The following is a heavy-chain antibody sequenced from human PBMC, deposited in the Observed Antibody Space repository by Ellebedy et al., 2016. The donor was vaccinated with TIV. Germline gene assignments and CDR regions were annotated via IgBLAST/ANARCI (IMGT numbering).Heavy chain of an antibody. Sequence: PGGSLRLSCAASGLTFSGYYMSWFRQAPGKGPAWVSYISYSGDLMYYADSVKGRFTTSRDNAENSLYLQMNSLRAEETAVYYCASTGREQVDYWGQGTLVTVSS. CDR2: ISYSGDLM. CDR3: ASTGREQVDY. CDR1: GLTFSGYY. J-gene: IGHJ4*02. D-gene: IGHD3-10*01. V-gene: IGHV3-11*01.